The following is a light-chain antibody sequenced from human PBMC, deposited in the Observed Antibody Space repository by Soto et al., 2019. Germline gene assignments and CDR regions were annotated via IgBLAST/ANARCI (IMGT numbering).Light chain of an antibody. CDR1: QSISSW. CDR3: HQRQYWPPIT. V-gene: IGKV1-5*01. J-gene: IGKJ5*01. CDR2: NAS. Sequence: DIQMTQSPSTLSASVGDRVTITCRASQSISSWLAWYQQKPGKAPKFLIYNASNLESGVPSRFSGSGSGTEFTLTISSLQPDDFAVYYCHQRQYWPPITFGQGTRLEIK.